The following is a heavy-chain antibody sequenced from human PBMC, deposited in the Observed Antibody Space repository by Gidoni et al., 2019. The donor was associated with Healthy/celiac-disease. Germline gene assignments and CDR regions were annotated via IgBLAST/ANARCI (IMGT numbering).Heavy chain of an antibody. D-gene: IGHD3-3*01. CDR1: GYTFTSYA. Sequence: QVQLVQSGAEVKKPGASVTVSCKASGYTFTSYAMHWVRQAPGQRLEWMGWINAGNGNTKYSQKCQGRVTITRDTTASTAYMELSSLRSEDTAVYYCARELHVLRFLEWLLGDYGMDVWGQGTTVTVSS. CDR3: ARELHVLRFLEWLLGDYGMDV. J-gene: IGHJ6*02. V-gene: IGHV1-3*01. CDR2: INAGNGNT.